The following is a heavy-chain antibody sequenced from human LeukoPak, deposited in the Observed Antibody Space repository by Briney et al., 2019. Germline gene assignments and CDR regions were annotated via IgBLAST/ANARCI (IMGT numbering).Heavy chain of an antibody. Sequence: GGSLRLSCAASGFTFSSYWMHWVRQAPGKGLVWVSRINGDGSSTSYADSVKGRFTISRDSAKNTLYPQLNSLRAEDTAVYYCARALLGAFDIWGQGTVVTVSS. CDR2: INGDGSST. D-gene: IGHD2-21*01. V-gene: IGHV3-74*01. CDR1: GFTFSSYW. J-gene: IGHJ3*02. CDR3: ARALLGAFDI.